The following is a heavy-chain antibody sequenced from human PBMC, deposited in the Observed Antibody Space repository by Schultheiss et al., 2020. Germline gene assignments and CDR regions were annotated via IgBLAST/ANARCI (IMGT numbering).Heavy chain of an antibody. CDR3: ARDDWETYYDFWSGYYSPYYGMDV. CDR1: GYSFTTYG. Sequence: AAVKVSCKASGYSFTTYGINWVPQAPGQGLEWMGWINPNSGGTNYAQKFQGRVTMTRDTSISTAYMELSSLRSEDTAVYYCARDDWETYYDFWSGYYSPYYGMDVWGPGTTVTVSS. CDR2: INPNSGGT. J-gene: IGHJ6*02. V-gene: IGHV1-2*02. D-gene: IGHD3-3*01.